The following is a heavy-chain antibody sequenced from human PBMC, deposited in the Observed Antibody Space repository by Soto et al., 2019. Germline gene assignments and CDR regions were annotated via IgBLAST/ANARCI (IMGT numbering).Heavy chain of an antibody. Sequence: SETLSLTCAVYGGSFSGYYWSWIRQPPGKGLEWIGYIYYSGSTIYNPSLESRVTISVDTSKNQFSLKLTSVTAADTAVYYCASMIGDPVLPYAYWGQGTLVTVSA. CDR1: GGSFSGYY. CDR3: ASMIGDPVLPYAY. V-gene: IGHV4-59*01. CDR2: IYYSGST. J-gene: IGHJ4*02. D-gene: IGHD3-22*01.